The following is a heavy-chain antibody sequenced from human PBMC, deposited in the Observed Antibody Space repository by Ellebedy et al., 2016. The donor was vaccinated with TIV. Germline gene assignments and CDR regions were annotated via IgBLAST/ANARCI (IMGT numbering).Heavy chain of an antibody. J-gene: IGHJ5*02. V-gene: IGHV3-7*01. CDR1: GFNFRSYW. CDR3: ARRASYGDYAVQVNPWFDP. CDR2: IRQEGDEI. Sequence: PGGSLRLSCAASGFNFRSYWMTWVRQAPGKGLEWVAKIRQEGDEIYYVESVKGRFTISRDNAKNSLLRQMNSLKVEDTAVYYCARRASYGDYAVQVNPWFDPWGQGTLVTVSS. D-gene: IGHD4-17*01.